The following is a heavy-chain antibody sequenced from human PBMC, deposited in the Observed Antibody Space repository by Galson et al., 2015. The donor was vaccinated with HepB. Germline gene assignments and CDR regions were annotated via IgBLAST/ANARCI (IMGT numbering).Heavy chain of an antibody. CDR2: FDPEDGEA. CDR3: ASDDPRGSGYYYFDY. V-gene: IGHV1-24*01. D-gene: IGHD3-22*01. CDR1: GYTLTELS. J-gene: IGHJ4*02. Sequence: SVKVSCKVSGYTLTELSMHWVRQAPGKGLEWMGGFDPEDGEAIYAQKFQGRVTMTEDTSTDTAYMELSSLRSEDTAVYYCASDDPRGSGYYYFDYWGQGTLVTVSS.